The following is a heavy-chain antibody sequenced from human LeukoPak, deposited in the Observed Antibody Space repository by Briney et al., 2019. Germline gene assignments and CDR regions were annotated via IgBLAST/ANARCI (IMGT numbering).Heavy chain of an antibody. Sequence: GGSLRLSCAASGFNFNTFAMHWVRQAPGKGLEWVAFTRNDGSDESYADSVKGRFTISRDNAKNSLYLQMNSLRAEDTAVYYCAELGITMIGGVWGKGTTVTISS. CDR3: AELGITMIGGV. CDR1: GFNFNTFA. D-gene: IGHD3-10*02. CDR2: TRNDGSDE. J-gene: IGHJ6*04. V-gene: IGHV3-30*02.